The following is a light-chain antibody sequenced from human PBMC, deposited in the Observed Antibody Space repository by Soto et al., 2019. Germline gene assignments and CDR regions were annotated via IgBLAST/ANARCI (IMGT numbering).Light chain of an antibody. CDR1: QTNSSV. J-gene: IGKJ1*01. Sequence: DIHMTQSPCTLSGSVGDRATITCGASQTNSSVLAGHRQKPGKEPKLLIDNAATLKSGFPSRFSGSRSGTEFTLTISSLQPDDFATYYCKPYNSYSEAYGQGTKVDIK. V-gene: IGKV1-5*03. CDR3: KPYNSYSEA. CDR2: NAA.